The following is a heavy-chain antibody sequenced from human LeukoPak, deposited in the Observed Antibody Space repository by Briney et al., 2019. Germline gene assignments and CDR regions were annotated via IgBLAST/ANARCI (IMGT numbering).Heavy chain of an antibody. CDR2: IYHSGST. J-gene: IGHJ5*02. Sequence: PSQTLSLTCTVSGGSISSGGYYWSWFRQPPGKGLEWIGYIYHSGSTNYNPSHKSRVTISVDKSKNQFSLKLSSVTAADTAVYYCASVRGYSSGWYASGFDPWGQGTLVTVSS. CDR3: ASVRGYSSGWYASGFDP. V-gene: IGHV4-30-2*01. CDR1: GGSISSGGYY. D-gene: IGHD6-19*01.